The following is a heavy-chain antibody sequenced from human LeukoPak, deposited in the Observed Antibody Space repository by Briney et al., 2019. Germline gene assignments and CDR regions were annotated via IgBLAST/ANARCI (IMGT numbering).Heavy chain of an antibody. V-gene: IGHV3-7*01. CDR1: GFTFSSSW. Sequence: PGGSLRLSCAASGFTFSSSWMTWVRQAPGKGLEWVANINQEVSEKNYVDSVKGRLTISRDKAKNSLDMQMNSLRATDTAVYYCARGSACYDYWGQRNLVTVSS. CDR2: INQEVSEK. CDR3: ARGSACYDY. J-gene: IGHJ4*02. D-gene: IGHD6-19*01.